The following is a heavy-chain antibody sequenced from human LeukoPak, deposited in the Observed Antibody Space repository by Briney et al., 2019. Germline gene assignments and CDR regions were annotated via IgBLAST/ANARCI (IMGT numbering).Heavy chain of an antibody. J-gene: IGHJ5*02. D-gene: IGHD3-10*01. CDR2: INHSGST. Sequence: SETLSLTCAVYGGSLSGYYWSWIRQPPGKGLEWIGEINHSGSTNCNPSLKSRVTISVDMSKNQFSLELSSVTAADTAVYYCARGPASGSNFAWFDPWGQGTLVTVSS. CDR3: ARGPASGSNFAWFDP. CDR1: GGSLSGYY. V-gene: IGHV4-34*01.